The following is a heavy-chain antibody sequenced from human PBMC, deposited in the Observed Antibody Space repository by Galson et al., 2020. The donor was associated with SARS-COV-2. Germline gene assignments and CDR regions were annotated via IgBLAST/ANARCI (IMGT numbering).Heavy chain of an antibody. CDR2: ISSSSSTI. CDR3: ARDDLDYYGSGSHGV. V-gene: IGHV3-48*02. CDR1: GFTFSSYS. J-gene: IGHJ4*02. D-gene: IGHD3-10*01. Sequence: GGSLRLSCAASGFTFSSYSMNWVRQAPGKGLEWVSYISSSSSTIYYADSVKGRFTISRDNAKNALYLQMNSLRDEDTAVYYCARDDLDYYGSGSHGVWGQGTLVTVSS.